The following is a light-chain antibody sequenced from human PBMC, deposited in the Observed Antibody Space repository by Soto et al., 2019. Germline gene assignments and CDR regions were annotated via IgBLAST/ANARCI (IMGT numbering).Light chain of an antibody. CDR2: AAS. V-gene: IGKV1-9*01. CDR3: QQLNSYPIT. CDR1: QGLSSD. J-gene: IGKJ5*01. Sequence: DIQLTQSPSFLSASVGDRVTITCRASQGLSSDLAWYQQKPGKAPKLLIYAASTLQSGVPSRISGSGSGTEFNHTISSLHPEDFETYYCQQLNSYPITFGQGTRLEIK.